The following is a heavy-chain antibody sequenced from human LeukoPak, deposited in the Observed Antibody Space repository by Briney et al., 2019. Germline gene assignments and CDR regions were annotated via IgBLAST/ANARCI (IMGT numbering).Heavy chain of an antibody. V-gene: IGHV4-59*01. CDR3: ARVRYYYDSSGYYYSDAFDI. D-gene: IGHD3-22*01. CDR1: GGSISFYH. CDR2: IYYSGST. J-gene: IGHJ3*02. Sequence: SETLSLTCTVSGGSISFYHWSWIRQSPGKGLEWIGYIYYSGSTNYNPSLKSRVTISVDTSKNQFSLKLSSVTAADTAVYYCARVRYYYDSSGYYYSDAFDIWGQGTMVTVSS.